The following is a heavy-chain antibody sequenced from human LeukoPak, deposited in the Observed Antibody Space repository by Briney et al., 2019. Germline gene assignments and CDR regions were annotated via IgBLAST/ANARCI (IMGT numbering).Heavy chain of an antibody. CDR2: ISYDGSNK. V-gene: IGHV3-30*18. CDR3: AKGEYFDY. Sequence: TGGSLRLSCAASGFTFSSYGMHWVRQAPVKGLEWVAVISYDGSNKYYADSVKGRFTISRDNSKNTLYLQMNSLRAEDTAVYYCAKGEYFDYWGQGTLVTVSS. CDR1: GFTFSSYG. J-gene: IGHJ4*02.